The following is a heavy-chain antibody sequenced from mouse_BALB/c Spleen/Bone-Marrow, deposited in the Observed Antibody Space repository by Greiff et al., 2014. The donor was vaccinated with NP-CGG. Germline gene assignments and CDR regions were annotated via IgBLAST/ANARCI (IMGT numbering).Heavy chain of an antibody. J-gene: IGHJ1*01. CDR1: GYTFTSYW. CDR3: ARGENGYDGYWYFDV. D-gene: IGHD2-2*01. V-gene: IGHV1-69*02. CDR2: IDPSGSYT. Sequence: QVQLQQSGAELVKPGASVKLSCKASGYTFTSYWMHWVKQRPGQGLEWIGEIDPSGSYTYYKQKFKGKATLTVDKSSSTAYKQHSSLPSEDSAVYYCARGENGYDGYWYFDVWGAGTTVTVSS.